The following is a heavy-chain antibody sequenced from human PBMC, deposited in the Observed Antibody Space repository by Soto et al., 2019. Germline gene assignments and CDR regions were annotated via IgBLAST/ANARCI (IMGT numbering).Heavy chain of an antibody. V-gene: IGHV4-34*01. CDR1: GGSFSDYD. D-gene: IGHD2-8*02. J-gene: IGHJ4*02. Sequence: PSETLSLTCAVYGGSFSDYDWTWIRQPPGTGLEWIGEINHSGSTNYNPSLKSRVTISVDTSKKQFSLKLTSVTAADTAVYYCARDKITGLFDYWGQGTLVTVSS. CDR3: ARDKITGLFDY. CDR2: INHSGST.